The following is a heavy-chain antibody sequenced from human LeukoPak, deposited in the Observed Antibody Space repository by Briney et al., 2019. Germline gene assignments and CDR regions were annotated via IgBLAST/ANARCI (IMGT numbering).Heavy chain of an antibody. Sequence: PGRSLRLSCAPSGFTFSSHWLGWGRHPPRKGLQWVARINPDGSTTTHADSVKGRFTVSRDNTKNTLFLQMDSLRAEDTAVYYCAREPYGDTCSDYWGQGTLVTVSS. J-gene: IGHJ4*02. V-gene: IGHV3-74*01. CDR2: INPDGSTT. D-gene: IGHD5-24*01. CDR1: GFTFSSHW. CDR3: AREPYGDTCSDY.